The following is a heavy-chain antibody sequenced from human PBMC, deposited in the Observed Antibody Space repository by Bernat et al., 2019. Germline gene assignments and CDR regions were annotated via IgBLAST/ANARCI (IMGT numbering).Heavy chain of an antibody. CDR1: GGGCGGEG. Sequence: GGGVGGCGGGSGGGCGGEGMSWVRQAPGKGLEWVAAISGSGGSTYSADSVKGRFTISRDKSKNTLYLQMNSLRAEDTAVYYCAEEPENRVTMVRGVIMNWFDPWGQGTLVTVSS. CDR3: AEEPENRVTMVRGVIMNWFDP. J-gene: IGHJ5*02. CDR2: ISGSGGST. D-gene: IGHD3-10*01. V-gene: IGHV3-23*01.